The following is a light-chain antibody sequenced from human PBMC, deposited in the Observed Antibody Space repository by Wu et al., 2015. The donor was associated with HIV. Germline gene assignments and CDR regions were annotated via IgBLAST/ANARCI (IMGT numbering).Light chain of an antibody. CDR2: GAS. V-gene: IGKV3-20*01. CDR1: QSISSNY. CDR3: QQYGSSPTT. Sequence: SPRERATLXCRASQSISSNYLGWYQQKPGQAPRLLIYGASNRATGIPDRFSGSGSGTDFTLTISRLEPEDFVVYYCQQYGSSPTTFGQGTKVEIK. J-gene: IGKJ1*01.